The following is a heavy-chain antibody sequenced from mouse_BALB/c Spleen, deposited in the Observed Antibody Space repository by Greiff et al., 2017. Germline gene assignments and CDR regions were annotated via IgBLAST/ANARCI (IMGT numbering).Heavy chain of an antibody. D-gene: IGHD1-1*01. Sequence: EVNLVESGVGLVKPGGSLKLSCAASGFAFSSYDMSWVRQTPEKRLEWVAYISSGGGSTYYPDTVKGRFTISRDNAKNTLYLQMSSLKSEDTAMYYCARHGATVVARGYFDYWGQGTTLTVSS. J-gene: IGHJ2*01. CDR3: ARHGATVVARGYFDY. V-gene: IGHV5-12-1*01. CDR1: GFAFSSYD. CDR2: ISSGGGST.